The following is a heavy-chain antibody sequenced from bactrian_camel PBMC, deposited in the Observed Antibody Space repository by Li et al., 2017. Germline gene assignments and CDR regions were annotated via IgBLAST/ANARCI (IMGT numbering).Heavy chain of an antibody. Sequence: VQLVESGGGLAQAGETLRLSCTASGFTFADSDMSRYRRAPGRECELVSKLSSDGSTYYADSVKGRFTISRDDAKNTLYLQMNSLETEDTGVYYCAAGLFGYIDTQSGIWGQGTQVTVS. J-gene: IGHJ4*01. D-gene: IGHD1*01. CDR2: LSSDGST. V-gene: IGHV3S55*01. CDR3: AAGLFGYIDTQSGI. CDR1: GFTFADSD.